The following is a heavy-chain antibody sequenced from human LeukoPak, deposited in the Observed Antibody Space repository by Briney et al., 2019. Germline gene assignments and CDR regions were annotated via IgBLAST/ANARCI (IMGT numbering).Heavy chain of an antibody. CDR2: VSLSGLT. J-gene: IGHJ4*02. V-gene: IGHV4-4*02. Sequence: KASETLSLTCGVSGGSITSTNWWSWVRQPPGQGLEWIGEVSLSGLTNYNPSLRSRIIMALDTSKNHLSLHLTSVTAADTAVYYCSRENGAFSPFGYWGQGYLVTVLS. CDR3: SRENGAFSPFGY. CDR1: GGSITSTNW. D-gene: IGHD2-8*01.